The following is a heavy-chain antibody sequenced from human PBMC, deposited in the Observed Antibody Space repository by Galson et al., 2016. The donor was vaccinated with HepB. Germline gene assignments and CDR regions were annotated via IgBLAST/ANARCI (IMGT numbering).Heavy chain of an antibody. V-gene: IGHV3-21*01. CDR1: GFTSSDYS. CDR3: ARSALHGDYEGDAFDI. D-gene: IGHD4-17*01. CDR2: ISSSGPYI. J-gene: IGHJ3*02. Sequence: SLRLSCAASGFTSSDYSINWVRQAPGKGLEWVSSISSSGPYIYYADSLMGRFTISSDSAQNSVYLQMNSLRAEDTALYFCARSALHGDYEGDAFDIWGRGTLLTVSS.